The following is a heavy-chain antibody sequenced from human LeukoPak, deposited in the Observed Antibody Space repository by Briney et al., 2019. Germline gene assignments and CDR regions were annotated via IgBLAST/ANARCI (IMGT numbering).Heavy chain of an antibody. J-gene: IGHJ5*02. CDR1: GFTFSNYA. V-gene: IGHV3-23*01. CDR2: ISGNGGFNNSP. CDR3: VRERRYAGNSALGWFEP. Sequence: GGSLRLSCAASGFTFSNYAMTWVRQAPGKGLEGVSTISGNGGFNNSPYYADSVKVRLTISRDNSDNKLYLQMDGLRADDTAVYYCVRERRYAGNSALGWFEPWGQGTLVTVSS. D-gene: IGHD4-23*01.